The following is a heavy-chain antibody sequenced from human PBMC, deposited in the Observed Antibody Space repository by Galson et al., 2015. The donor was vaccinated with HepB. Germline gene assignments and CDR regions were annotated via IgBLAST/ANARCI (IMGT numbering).Heavy chain of an antibody. CDR3: ARVAGTIYYYGMDV. CDR2: TYYRAKWYN. V-gene: IGHV6-1*01. D-gene: IGHD2-15*01. Sequence: AISGDSVSSNSAAWYWIRQSLSRGLEWLGRTYYRAKWYNDYAVSVRGRITINPDTSKNQFSLHLNFVTPEDTAVYYCARVAGTIYYYGMDVWGQGTTVTVSS. CDR1: GDSVSSNSAA. J-gene: IGHJ6*02.